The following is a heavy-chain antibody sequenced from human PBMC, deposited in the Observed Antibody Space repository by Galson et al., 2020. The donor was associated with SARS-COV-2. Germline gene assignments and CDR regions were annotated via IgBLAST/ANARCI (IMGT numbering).Heavy chain of an antibody. D-gene: IGHD5-12*01. Sequence: SQASETLSLTCAVYGGSFSGYYWSWIRQPPGKGLEWIGEINHSGSTNYNPSLKSRVTISVDTSKNQFSLKLSSVTAADTAVYYCQVATTLNGYWGQGTLVSVSS. V-gene: IGHV4-34*01. CDR3: QVATTLNGY. J-gene: IGHJ4*02. CDR1: GGSFSGYY. CDR2: INHSGST.